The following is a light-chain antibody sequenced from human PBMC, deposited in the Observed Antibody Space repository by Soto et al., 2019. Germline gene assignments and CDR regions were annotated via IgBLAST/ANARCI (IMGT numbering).Light chain of an antibody. CDR3: QHYDSSSGHT. J-gene: IGKJ2*01. CDR1: QTIRSNF. CDR2: GAS. V-gene: IGKV3-20*01. Sequence: EIVLTQSPGTLSLSPGERATLSCRASQTIRSNFLTWYQQKPGQAPRLLIYGASTRAAGIPDRFSGSGSGTDFTLTISRLEPEDFAVYCQHYDSSSGHTFGQGTKLQIK.